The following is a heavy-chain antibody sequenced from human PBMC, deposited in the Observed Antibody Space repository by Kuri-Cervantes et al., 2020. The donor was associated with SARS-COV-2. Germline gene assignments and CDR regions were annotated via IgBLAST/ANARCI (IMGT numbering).Heavy chain of an antibody. CDR1: GFTFSSYA. CDR3: ARVVRGVIIEGDY. D-gene: IGHD3-10*01. J-gene: IGHJ4*02. V-gene: IGHV3-30-3*01. CDR2: ISYDGSNK. Sequence: GESLKISCAASGFTFSSYAMHWVRQAPGKGLEWVAVISYDGSNKYYADSVKGRFTISRDNSKNTLYLQMNSLRAEGTAVYYCARVVRGVIIEGDYWGQGTLVTVSS.